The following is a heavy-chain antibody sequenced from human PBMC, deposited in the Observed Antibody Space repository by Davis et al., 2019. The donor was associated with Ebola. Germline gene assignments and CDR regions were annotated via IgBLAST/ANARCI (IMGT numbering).Heavy chain of an antibody. D-gene: IGHD3-22*01. CDR2: IKSKTDGGTT. CDR3: TTDHDSSGYYYFDY. Sequence: PGGSLRLSCAASGFTFSNAWMSWVRQAPGKGLEWVGRIKSKTDGGTTDYAAPVKGRFTISRDDSKNTLYLQMNSLKTEDTAVYYCTTDHDSSGYYYFDYWGQGTLVTVSS. V-gene: IGHV3-15*01. CDR1: GFTFSNAW. J-gene: IGHJ4*02.